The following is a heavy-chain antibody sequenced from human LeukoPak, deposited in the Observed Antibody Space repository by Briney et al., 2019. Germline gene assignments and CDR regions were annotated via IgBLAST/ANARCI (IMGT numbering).Heavy chain of an antibody. V-gene: IGHV4-59*01. CDR2: IYYSGST. CDR3: ARDSGLTGFGSTQYYYYYYGMDV. J-gene: IGHJ6*02. CDR1: GGSISSYY. D-gene: IGHD3-10*01. Sequence: SETLSLTRTVSGGSISSYYWSWIRQPPGKGLEWIGYIYYSGSTNYNPSLKSRVTISVDTSKNQFSLKLSSVTAADTAVYYCARDSGLTGFGSTQYYYYYYGMDVWGQGTTVTVSS.